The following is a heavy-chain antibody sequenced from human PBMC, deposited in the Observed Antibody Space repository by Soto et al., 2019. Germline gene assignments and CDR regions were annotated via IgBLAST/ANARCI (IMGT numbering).Heavy chain of an antibody. CDR3: AKVYSSEYYYDSSGPGGDY. V-gene: IGHV3-30*18. Sequence: GGSLRLSCAASGFTFSSYGMHWVHQAPGKGLEWVAVISYDGSNKYYADSVKGRFTISRDNSKNTLYLQMDSLRAEDTAVYYCAKVYSSEYYYDSSGPGGDYWGQGTLVTVSS. CDR2: ISYDGSNK. J-gene: IGHJ4*02. D-gene: IGHD3-22*01. CDR1: GFTFSSYG.